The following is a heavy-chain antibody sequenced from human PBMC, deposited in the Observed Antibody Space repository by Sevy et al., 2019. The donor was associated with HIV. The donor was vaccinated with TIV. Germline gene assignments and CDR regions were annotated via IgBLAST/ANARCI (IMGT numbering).Heavy chain of an antibody. CDR2: INAAGGNT. Sequence: ASVKVSCKASGYTFISYAIHWVRQAPGQGLQWMGWINAAGGNTKYSQNCQGRVTFSTDTSANTAYMELSSLRSEDTAVYYCARRGTGLDYYYGMDVWGQGTTVTVSS. J-gene: IGHJ6*02. V-gene: IGHV1-3*01. CDR1: GYTFISYA. D-gene: IGHD1-1*01. CDR3: ARRGTGLDYYYGMDV.